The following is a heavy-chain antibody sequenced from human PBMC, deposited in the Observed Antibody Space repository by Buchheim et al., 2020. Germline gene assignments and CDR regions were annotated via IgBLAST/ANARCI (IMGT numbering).Heavy chain of an antibody. J-gene: IGHJ6*02. V-gene: IGHV3-23*01. CDR3: VVVPAAIAYSYYYGLDV. Sequence: EVQLLESGGGLVQPGGSLRLSCAASGLTFSSYAMSWVRQAPGQGLEWVSVISGSGGSTYYAHSVKGRFIISRDNSKNTLYLQMNSLRADDTAVYYCVVVPAAIAYSYYYGLDVWGQGTT. D-gene: IGHD2-2*01. CDR2: ISGSGGST. CDR1: GLTFSSYA.